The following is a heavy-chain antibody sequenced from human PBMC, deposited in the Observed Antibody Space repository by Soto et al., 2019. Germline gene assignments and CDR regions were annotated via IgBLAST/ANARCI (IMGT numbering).Heavy chain of an antibody. Sequence: GGSLRLSCAASGFTFSSYGMHWVRQAPGKGLEWVAVIWYDGSNKYYADSVKGRFTISRDNSKNTLYLQMNSLRAEDTAVYYCAREKDSLRYFDWLPEYFDYWGQGTRVTVAS. CDR1: GFTFSSYG. D-gene: IGHD3-9*01. V-gene: IGHV3-33*01. J-gene: IGHJ4*02. CDR2: IWYDGSNK. CDR3: AREKDSLRYFDWLPEYFDY.